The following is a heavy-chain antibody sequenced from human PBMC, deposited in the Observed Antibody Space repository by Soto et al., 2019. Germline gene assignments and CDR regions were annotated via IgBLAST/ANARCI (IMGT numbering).Heavy chain of an antibody. CDR2: IYYSGST. CDR1: GVSISSYY. J-gene: IGHJ3*02. D-gene: IGHD3-22*01. V-gene: IGHV4-59*01. Sequence: SETLALTCTVSGVSISSYYWSWIRQPPGKGLEWIGYIYYSGSTNYNPSLKSRVTISVDTSKNQFSLKLSSVTAADTAVYYCASLVVPGAFDIWGQGTMVTVSS. CDR3: ASLVVPGAFDI.